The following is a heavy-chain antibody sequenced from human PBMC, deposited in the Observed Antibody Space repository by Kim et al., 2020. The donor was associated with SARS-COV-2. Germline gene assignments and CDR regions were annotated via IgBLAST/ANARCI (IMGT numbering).Heavy chain of an antibody. CDR1: GYTFTSYA. V-gene: IGHV7-4-1*02. D-gene: IGHD3-9*01. CDR2: INTNTGNP. J-gene: IGHJ5*02. CDR3: ARGDILTGYPTPQDSVNWFDP. Sequence: ASVKVSCKASGYTFTSYAMNWVRQAPGQGLEWMGWINTNTGNPTYAQGFTGRFVFSLDTSVSTAYLQISSLKAEDTAVYYCARGDILTGYPTPQDSVNWFDPWGQGTLVTVSS.